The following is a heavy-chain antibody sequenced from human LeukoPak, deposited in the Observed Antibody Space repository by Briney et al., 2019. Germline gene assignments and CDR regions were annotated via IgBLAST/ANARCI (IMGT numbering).Heavy chain of an antibody. Sequence: ASAKASSKASGHMFTGYYIHWLRQAPGQGLEWMGGINPDIGCTKYAQKFHDSLTITMDTSVSTAYMELSSLRSDDTAVYYCARGKHFDSNGYYEAFYFDSWGQGTLVTVSS. CDR1: GHMFTGYY. J-gene: IGHJ4*02. D-gene: IGHD3-22*01. CDR2: INPDIGCT. V-gene: IGHV1-2*02. CDR3: ARGKHFDSNGYYEAFYFDS.